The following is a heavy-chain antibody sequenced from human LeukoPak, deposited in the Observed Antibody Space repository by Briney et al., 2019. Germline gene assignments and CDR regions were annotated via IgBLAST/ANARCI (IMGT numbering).Heavy chain of an antibody. V-gene: IGHV4-34*01. Sequence: GTLRLSCAASGFTFSSYGMSWIRQPPGKGLEWIGEINHSGSTNYNPSLKSRVTIPVDTSKNQFSLKLSSVTAADTAVYYCARSRTKLYYYYYYMDVWGKGTTVTISS. D-gene: IGHD1-1*01. J-gene: IGHJ6*03. CDR3: ARSRTKLYYYYYYMDV. CDR1: GFTFSSYG. CDR2: INHSGST.